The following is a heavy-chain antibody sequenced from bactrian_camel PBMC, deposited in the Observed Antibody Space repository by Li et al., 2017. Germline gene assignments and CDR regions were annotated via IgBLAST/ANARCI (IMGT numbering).Heavy chain of an antibody. Sequence: HVQLVESGGGSVQTGGSLRLSCVVSGHSRGSNCVGWYRLPPGRAPAEREGIAAIRRSGGETWYANSVKGRFTISKGNARNTLYLQMDSLKPEDTALYSCAAENRPCTPDGIWSAWFAYWGRGTQVTVS. D-gene: IGHD6*01. V-gene: IGHV3-3*01. CDR2: IRRSGGET. CDR3: AAENRPCTPDGIWSAWFAY. J-gene: IGHJ4*01. CDR1: GHSRGSNC.